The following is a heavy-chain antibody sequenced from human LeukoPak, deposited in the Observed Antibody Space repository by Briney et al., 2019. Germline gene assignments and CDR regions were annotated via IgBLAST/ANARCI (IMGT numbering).Heavy chain of an antibody. CDR1: GGSFSGYY. V-gene: IGHV4-34*01. D-gene: IGHD5-12*01. CDR2: INHSGST. Sequence: SETLSLTCAVYGGSFSGYYWSWIRQPPGKGLEWIGEINHSGSTNYNPSLKSRVTISVDTSKNQFSLKLSSVTAADTAVYYCARGRGYSGYDFGYWGQGTLVTVSS. J-gene: IGHJ4*02. CDR3: ARGRGYSGYDFGY.